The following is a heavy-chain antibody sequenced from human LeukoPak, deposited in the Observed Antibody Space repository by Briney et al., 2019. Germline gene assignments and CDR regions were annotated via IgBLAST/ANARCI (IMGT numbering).Heavy chain of an antibody. J-gene: IGHJ4*02. Sequence: GGSLRLSCAASGFTFSSYSMNWVRQAPGKGLEWVSSISSSSSYIYYADSVTGRFTISRDNAKNSLYLQMNSLRAEDTGVYYCAKDSYSKGDYWGEGVLVTVSS. CDR2: ISSSSSYI. CDR1: GFTFSSYS. D-gene: IGHD5-18*01. CDR3: AKDSYSKGDY. V-gene: IGHV3-21*01.